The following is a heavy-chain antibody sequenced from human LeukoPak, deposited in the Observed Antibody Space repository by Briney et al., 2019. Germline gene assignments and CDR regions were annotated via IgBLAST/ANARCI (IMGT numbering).Heavy chain of an antibody. CDR2: INHSGST. V-gene: IGHV4-34*01. Sequence: SETLSLTCAVYGGSFSGYYWSWIRQPPGKGLEWIGEINHSGSTNYNPSLKSRVTISVDTSKNQFSLKLSSVTAADTAVYYCASHPRTRRDYYYYYYMDVWGKGTTVTVSS. J-gene: IGHJ6*03. CDR1: GGSFSGYY. CDR3: ASHPRTRRDYYYYYYMDV.